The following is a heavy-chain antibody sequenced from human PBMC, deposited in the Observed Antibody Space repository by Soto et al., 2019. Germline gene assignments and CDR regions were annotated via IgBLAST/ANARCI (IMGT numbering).Heavy chain of an antibody. CDR2: IPYSGST. CDR1: GGSVSSGRFY. V-gene: IGHV4-39*07. J-gene: IGHJ4*02. CDR3: ARGNMVRVLPFDY. Sequence: SETLSLTCTVSGGSVSSGRFYWGWVRQPPGKGLEWLGSIPYSGSTNYNPSLKSRVTISVDTSKNQFSLKLSSVTAADTAVYYCARGNMVRVLPFDYWGQGTLVTVSS. D-gene: IGHD3-10*01.